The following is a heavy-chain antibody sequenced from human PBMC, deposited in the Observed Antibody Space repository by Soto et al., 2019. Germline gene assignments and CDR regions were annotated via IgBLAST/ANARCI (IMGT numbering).Heavy chain of an antibody. CDR3: AKSPVGSLGYFDY. D-gene: IGHD3-10*01. J-gene: IGHJ4*02. CDR1: GFTFSSYA. CDR2: ISGSGGST. Sequence: GWSLRLSCAASGFTFSSYAMSWVRQAPGKGLEWVSSISGSGGSTYYADSVKGRFTISRDNSKNTLYLQMNSLRAEDTAVYYCAKSPVGSLGYFDYWGQGTLVTVSS. V-gene: IGHV3-23*01.